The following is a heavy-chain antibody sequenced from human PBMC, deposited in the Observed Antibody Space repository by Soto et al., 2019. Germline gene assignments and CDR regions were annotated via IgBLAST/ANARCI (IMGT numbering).Heavy chain of an antibody. CDR3: ATDERNDLDS. CDR2: IGTYSGNT. Sequence: QVHLVQSGAEVKEPGASVKVSCKASDYTFTRYTFSWVRQAPGQGLEWMGWIGTYSGNTNSAQKSQGRVNMTTDTSPSTAYRELSSLRSDDPAVYCFATDERNDLDSGGPGTRVTVSA. CDR1: DYTFTRYT. V-gene: IGHV1-18*04. J-gene: IGHJ4*02. D-gene: IGHD1-1*01.